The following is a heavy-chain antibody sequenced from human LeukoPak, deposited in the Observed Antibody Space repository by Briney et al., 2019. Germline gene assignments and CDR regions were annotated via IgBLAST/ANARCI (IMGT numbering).Heavy chain of an antibody. CDR2: IRGSGEST. Sequence: GGSLRLSCAASAFTFSSYSMNWVRQAPGKGLEWVSTIRGSGESTHYADSVQGRFTISRDNSLYTVYLQMDSLRGDDTAVYYCAKDRISYTTSPGELSHWGQGTLVIVSS. D-gene: IGHD3-10*01. CDR3: AKDRISYTTSPGELSH. J-gene: IGHJ4*02. V-gene: IGHV3-23*01. CDR1: AFTFSSYS.